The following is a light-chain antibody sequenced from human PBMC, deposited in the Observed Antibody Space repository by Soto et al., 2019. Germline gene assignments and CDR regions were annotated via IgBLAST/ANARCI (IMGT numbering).Light chain of an antibody. CDR2: AAS. Sequence: EIVLTQSPGTLSLSPGERATLSCRASQSVSSSFLAWYQQRPGQAPRLLIYAASNPAPGIPDRFSGSGSGTDFTLTISRLEPEDFAVYYCQEYGTSRTFGQGTKVEIK. J-gene: IGKJ1*01. V-gene: IGKV3-20*01. CDR3: QEYGTSRT. CDR1: QSVSSSF.